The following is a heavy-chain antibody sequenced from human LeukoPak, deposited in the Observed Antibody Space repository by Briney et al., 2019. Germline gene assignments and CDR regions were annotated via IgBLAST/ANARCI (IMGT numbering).Heavy chain of an antibody. CDR1: GYTFSGYY. CDR3: ARGGHSSNDAFDI. V-gene: IGHV1-2*04. J-gene: IGHJ3*02. CDR2: INPNSGGT. D-gene: IGHD6-13*01. Sequence: GASVKVSCKASGYTFSGYYMHWVRQAPGQGLEWMGWINPNSGGTNYAQKFQGWVTMTRDTSISTAYMELSRLRSDDTAVYYCARGGHSSNDAFDIWGQGTMVTVSS.